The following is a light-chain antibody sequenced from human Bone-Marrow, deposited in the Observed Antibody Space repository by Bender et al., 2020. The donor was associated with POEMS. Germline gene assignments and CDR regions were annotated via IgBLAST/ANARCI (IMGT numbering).Light chain of an antibody. J-gene: IGLJ3*02. CDR3: SSYAGSVSWV. V-gene: IGLV2-8*01. CDR2: EVS. CDR1: SSDIGTDNR. Sequence: QSALSQPPSVSGSPGQSVTISCTGTSSDIGTDNRVSWYQQHPGKVPKLIIYEVSRRPSGVPDRFSGSKSGDTASLTVSGLQAEDEADYYCSSYAGSVSWVFGGGTKLTVL.